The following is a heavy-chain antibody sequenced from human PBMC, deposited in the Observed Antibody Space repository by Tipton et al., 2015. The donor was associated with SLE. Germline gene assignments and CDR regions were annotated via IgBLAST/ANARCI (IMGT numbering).Heavy chain of an antibody. CDR1: GGSISSYY. CDR3: ARELYSSSFDY. D-gene: IGHD6-19*01. V-gene: IGHV4-34*01. J-gene: IGHJ4*02. CDR2: INHSGST. Sequence: TLSLTCTVSGGSISSYYWSWIRQPPGKGLEWIGEINHSGSTNYNPSLKSRVTISVDTSKNQFSLKLSSVTAADTAVYYCARELYSSSFDYWGQGTPVTVSS.